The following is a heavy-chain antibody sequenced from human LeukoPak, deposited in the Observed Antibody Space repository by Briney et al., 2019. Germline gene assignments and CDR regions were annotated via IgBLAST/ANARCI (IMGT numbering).Heavy chain of an antibody. Sequence: SETLSLTCTVSGGSISSGDYYWNWIRQPPEKSLEWIGYIFYSGSAYYKPSLKSRVTISVDTSKNQFSLKLSSVTAADTAVYYFARWSTLIRGFDYWGQGTLVTVSS. CDR1: GGSISSGDYY. J-gene: IGHJ4*02. D-gene: IGHD3-10*01. CDR3: ARWSTLIRGFDY. V-gene: IGHV4-31*03. CDR2: IFYSGSA.